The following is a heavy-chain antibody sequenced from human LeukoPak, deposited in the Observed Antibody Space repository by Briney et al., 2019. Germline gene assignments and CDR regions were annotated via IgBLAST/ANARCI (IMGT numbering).Heavy chain of an antibody. D-gene: IGHD3-9*01. CDR1: GFTSSDSA. J-gene: IGHJ4*02. CDR3: TRLSDTLTDYFFDH. CDR2: IRGKARSYAT. V-gene: IGHV3-73*01. Sequence: GGSLRLSCAASGFTSSDSAFHWVRQASGKGLEWVGRIRGKARSYATAYAASVTGRFTISRDDSKNTAYLQMNSLKIEDTAVYYCTRLSDTLTDYFFDHWGQGTLVTVSS.